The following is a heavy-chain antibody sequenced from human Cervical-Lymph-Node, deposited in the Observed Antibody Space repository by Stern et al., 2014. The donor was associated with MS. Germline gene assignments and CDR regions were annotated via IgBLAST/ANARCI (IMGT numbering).Heavy chain of an antibody. V-gene: IGHV3-23*04. Sequence: EVQLVQSGGGLIQPGESLRLSCAASGFTFSSYAMSWVRQAPGRALDWVSAISGSGGSTYYADAVKGRFTISRDNSKNTRYLQMNSLRAEDTAVYYCAKGGIVVVPAAINYYYGMDVWGQGTTVTVSS. CDR3: AKGGIVVVPAAINYYYGMDV. J-gene: IGHJ6*02. CDR1: GFTFSSYA. D-gene: IGHD2-2*01. CDR2: ISGSGGST.